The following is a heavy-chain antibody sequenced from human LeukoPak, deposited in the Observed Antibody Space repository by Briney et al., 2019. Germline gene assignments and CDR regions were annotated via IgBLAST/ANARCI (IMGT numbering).Heavy chain of an antibody. CDR3: ASSSTSDNYGMDV. CDR1: GGSFSGYY. D-gene: IGHD2-2*01. CDR2: IYYSGST. J-gene: IGHJ6*02. Sequence: PSETLSLTCAVYGGSFSGYYWSWIRQPPGKGLEWIGYIYYSGSTYYNPSLKSRVTISVDTSKNQFSLKLSSVTAADTAVYYCASSSTSDNYGMDVWGQGTTVTVSS. V-gene: IGHV4-34*09.